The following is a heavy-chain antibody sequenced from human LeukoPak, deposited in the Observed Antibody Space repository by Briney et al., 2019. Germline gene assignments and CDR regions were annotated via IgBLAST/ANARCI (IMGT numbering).Heavy chain of an antibody. V-gene: IGHV3-74*01. D-gene: IGHD1-1*01. Sequence: PGGSLRLSCTASGFIFSTYWMHWVRQAPGKGLVWVSRINSVGSSTNYADSVKGRFTISRDNAKNMLYLQMNSLRAEDTAVYYCARVPRTDLVDNAFDIWGQGTMVTVSS. J-gene: IGHJ3*02. CDR2: INSVGSST. CDR3: ARVPRTDLVDNAFDI. CDR1: GFIFSTYW.